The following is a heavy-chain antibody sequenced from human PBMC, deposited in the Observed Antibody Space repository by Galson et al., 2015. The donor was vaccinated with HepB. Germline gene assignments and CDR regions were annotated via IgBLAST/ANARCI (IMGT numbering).Heavy chain of an antibody. V-gene: IGHV1-18*04. CDR2: INTNNGNA. J-gene: IGHJ4*02. CDR1: GYIFTSYG. CDR3: ATTYYDSSGSYPTYSDY. D-gene: IGHD3-22*01. Sequence: SVKVSCKASGYIFTSYGISWVRQAPGRGLQWMGWINTNNGNANYAQNLRGRVTMTTDTSTNTAYMELRSLRSDDTAVYYCATTYYDSSGSYPTYSDYWGQGTPVTVSS.